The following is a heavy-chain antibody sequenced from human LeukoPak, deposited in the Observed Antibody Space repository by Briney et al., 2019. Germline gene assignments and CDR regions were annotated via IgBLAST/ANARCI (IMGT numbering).Heavy chain of an antibody. V-gene: IGHV3-7*01. J-gene: IGHJ3*01. CDR1: GFTFSSYW. D-gene: IGHD2-2*01. CDR2: IKQDGSEK. CDR3: ARDRDCSRTSCFNAFDV. Sequence: PGGSLRLSCAASGFTFSSYWMSWVRQAPGKGLEWVANIKQDGSEKYYVDSVKGRFTISRDNSKNALYLQMNSLRLEDTAVYYCARDRDCSRTSCFNAFDVWGQGTMAIVSS.